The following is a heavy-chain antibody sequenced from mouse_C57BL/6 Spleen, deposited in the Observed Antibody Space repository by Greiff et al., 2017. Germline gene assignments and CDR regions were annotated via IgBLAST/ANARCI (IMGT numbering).Heavy chain of an antibody. CDR3: SRYYGSNFPWFAY. Sequence: VKLVESGAELVKPGASVKISCKASGYAFSSYWMNWVKQRPGKGLEWIGQIYPGDGDTNYNGKFKGKATLTADKSSSTAYMQLSSLTSEDSAVYFCSRYYGSNFPWFAYWGQGTLVTVSA. D-gene: IGHD1-1*01. J-gene: IGHJ3*01. CDR1: GYAFSSYW. V-gene: IGHV1-80*01. CDR2: IYPGDGDT.